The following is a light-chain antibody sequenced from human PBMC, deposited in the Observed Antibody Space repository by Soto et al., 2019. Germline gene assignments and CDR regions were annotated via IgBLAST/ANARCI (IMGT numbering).Light chain of an antibody. CDR1: QSISSW. Sequence: DIQMTQSPSTLSASVGDRVTITCRASQSISSWLAWYQQKPGKAPKLLIYDASSLESGVPSRFSGSGSGTEFTLTISSLQPDDFATYYCQEYKSYSRTFGLGTKVDIK. CDR3: QEYKSYSRT. J-gene: IGKJ1*01. CDR2: DAS. V-gene: IGKV1-5*01.